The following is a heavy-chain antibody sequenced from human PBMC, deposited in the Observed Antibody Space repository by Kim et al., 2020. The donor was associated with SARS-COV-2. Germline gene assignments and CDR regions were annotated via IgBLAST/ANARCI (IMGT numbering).Heavy chain of an antibody. CDR1: GASVRSGGYY. Sequence: SETLSLTCTVSGASVRSGGYYWSWTRQPPGKGLEWIGYIYYTGSTNYNPSLESRVTMSVDTSNNQFSLKLSSVTAADTAVYYCARDHGYYGSAGSFWAWTGSAMDVWGQGTTVTVSS. V-gene: IGHV4-61*08. J-gene: IGHJ6*02. CDR3: ARDHGYYGSAGSFWAWTGSAMDV. CDR2: IYYTGST. D-gene: IGHD2-15*01.